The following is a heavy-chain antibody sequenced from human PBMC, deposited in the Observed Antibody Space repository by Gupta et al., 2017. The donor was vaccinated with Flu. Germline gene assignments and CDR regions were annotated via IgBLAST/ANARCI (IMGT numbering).Heavy chain of an antibody. Sequence: APGKGLEWVSYISSNGRITYHAPSVKGRFTISRDDAKNSRFLQMNTLRAEDTGVYYCAGRHTVGDHQDYYMDVWGKGTTVTVSS. J-gene: IGHJ6*03. D-gene: IGHD4-17*01. CDR3: AGRHTVGDHQDYYMDV. CDR2: ISSNGRIT. V-gene: IGHV3-11*01.